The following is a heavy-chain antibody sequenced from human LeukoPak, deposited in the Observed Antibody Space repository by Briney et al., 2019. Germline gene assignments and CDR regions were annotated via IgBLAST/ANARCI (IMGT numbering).Heavy chain of an antibody. V-gene: IGHV1-18*01. Sequence: ASVKVSCKASGYTFTSYGISWVRQAPGQGLEWMGWISAYNGNTNYAQKLQGRVTMTTDTSTSTAYMELRSLRSDDTAVYYCARGPLIYSSRKPFDYWGQGTLVTVSS. CDR1: GYTFTSYG. CDR2: ISAYNGNT. J-gene: IGHJ4*02. D-gene: IGHD6-13*01. CDR3: ARGPLIYSSRKPFDY.